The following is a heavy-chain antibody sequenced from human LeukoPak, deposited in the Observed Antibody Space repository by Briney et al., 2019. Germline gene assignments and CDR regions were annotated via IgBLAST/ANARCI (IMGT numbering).Heavy chain of an antibody. J-gene: IGHJ4*02. CDR2: IYYSGST. D-gene: IGHD3-22*01. CDR3: ARATYYYDSSGYYPGDSFDY. CDR1: GGSLSSYY. V-gene: IGHV4-59*01. Sequence: SETLSLTCTVSGGSLSSYYWSWIRQPPGKGLEWIGYIYYSGSTNYNPSLKSRVTISVHTSKTQFSLKLSSVPAADTAVYYCARATYYYDSSGYYPGDSFDYWGQGTLVTVSS.